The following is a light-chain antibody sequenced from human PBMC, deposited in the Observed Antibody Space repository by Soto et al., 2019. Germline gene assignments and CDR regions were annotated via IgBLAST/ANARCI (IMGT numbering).Light chain of an antibody. CDR1: QGVSRF. Sequence: EIVLTQSPATLSLSPGERAALSCRASQGVSRFLAWYQQKPGQAPGLLIYDASNRATGIPARFSGSGSGTDFTLAINNLEPEDFAVYYCQQRSGWPLTFGGGTKVEIK. J-gene: IGKJ4*01. CDR3: QQRSGWPLT. CDR2: DAS. V-gene: IGKV3-11*01.